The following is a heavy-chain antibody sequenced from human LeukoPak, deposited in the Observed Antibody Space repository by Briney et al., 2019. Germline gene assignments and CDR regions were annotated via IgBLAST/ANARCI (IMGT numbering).Heavy chain of an antibody. CDR1: GFNFDDYG. V-gene: IGHV3-66*01. D-gene: IGHD5-24*01. Sequence: PGGSLRLSCAASGFNFDDYGMTWVRQIPGKGLEWVSVLYSGGTTYYADSVKGRFTISRDNSKNTLYLQMNSLRAEDTAVYYCAMDSSWLPLKFDYWGQGTLVTVST. CDR2: LYSGGTT. CDR3: AMDSSWLPLKFDY. J-gene: IGHJ4*02.